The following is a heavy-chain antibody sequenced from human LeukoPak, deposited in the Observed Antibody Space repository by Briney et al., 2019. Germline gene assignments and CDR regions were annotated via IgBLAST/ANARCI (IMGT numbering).Heavy chain of an antibody. CDR1: GFTFNIYE. J-gene: IGHJ4*02. Sequence: GGSLILSCAASGFTFNIYEMNWVRQAPGKGPEWISYISSSGRSIYYADSVKGRFTISRDNAKDSVYLQMNSLRVEDTAIYYCAKEDIAGNGFPFDSWGQGTMVTVSS. V-gene: IGHV3-48*03. CDR2: ISSSGRSI. D-gene: IGHD5-12*01. CDR3: AKEDIAGNGFPFDS.